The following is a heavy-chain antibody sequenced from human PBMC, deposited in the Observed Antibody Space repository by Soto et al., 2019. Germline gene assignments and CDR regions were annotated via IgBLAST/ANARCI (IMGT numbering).Heavy chain of an antibody. V-gene: IGHV4-39*01. CDR1: GGSISSSSYY. CDR3: ASYYYDSSGYYPPMYYFDY. J-gene: IGHJ4*02. Sequence: QLQLQESGPGLVKPSETLSLTCTVSGGSISSSSYYWGWIRQPPGKGLEWIGSIYYSGSTYYNPSPKSRVTISVDTSKNQFSLKLSSVTAADTAVYYCASYYYDSSGYYPPMYYFDYWGQGTLVTVSS. CDR2: IYYSGST. D-gene: IGHD3-22*01.